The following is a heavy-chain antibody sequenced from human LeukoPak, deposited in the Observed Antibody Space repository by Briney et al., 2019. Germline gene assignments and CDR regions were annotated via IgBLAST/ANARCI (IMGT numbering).Heavy chain of an antibody. Sequence: PGRSLRLSCAASGFTFRSYGMHGVGQAAGKGREGVALISYDGSKKYYPDSVKGRFTISRDNSKHTLYLQMNILRAEDTAVYYCAKGGSYYDSRLDYWGQGTLVTVSS. CDR3: AKGGSYYDSRLDY. J-gene: IGHJ4*02. D-gene: IGHD3-22*01. V-gene: IGHV3-30*18. CDR2: ISYDGSKK. CDR1: GFTFRSYG.